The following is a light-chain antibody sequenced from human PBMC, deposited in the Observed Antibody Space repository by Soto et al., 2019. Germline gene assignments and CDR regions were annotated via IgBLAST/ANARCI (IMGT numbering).Light chain of an antibody. CDR1: SSDVGGYNY. V-gene: IGLV2-14*01. CDR3: SSYTSSSTRV. Sequence: QSALTQPASVSGSPGQSITTSCTGTSSDVGGYNYVSWYQQHPGKAPKLMIYKVSNRPSGVSNRFSGSKSGNTASLTISGLQAEDEADYYCSSYTSSSTRVFGGGTKLTVL. CDR2: KVS. J-gene: IGLJ3*02.